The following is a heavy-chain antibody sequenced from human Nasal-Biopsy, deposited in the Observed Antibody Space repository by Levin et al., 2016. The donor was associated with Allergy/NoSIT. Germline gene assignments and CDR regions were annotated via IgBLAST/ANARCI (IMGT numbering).Heavy chain of an antibody. J-gene: IGHJ3*01. D-gene: IGHD5-24*01. Sequence: GESLKISCVGSGYLFSKDWMSWVRQAPGKGLEWVGRIKSQSDGGTTDFAAPVKGRFTISRDDSKTTLYLQMNSLKTEDTGVYYCATYNSKDAFNVWGQGTMVTVSS. CDR3: ATYNSKDAFNV. CDR2: IKSQSDGGTT. V-gene: IGHV3-15*01. CDR1: GYLFSKDW.